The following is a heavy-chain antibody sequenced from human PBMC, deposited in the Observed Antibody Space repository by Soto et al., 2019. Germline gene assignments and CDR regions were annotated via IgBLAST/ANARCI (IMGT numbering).Heavy chain of an antibody. D-gene: IGHD4-17*01. CDR2: IYNSGRTT. CDR1: GFTFSSYS. Sequence: EVQLVESGGGLVQPGGSLRLSCAASGFTFSSYSMNWVRQAPGKGLEWVSNIYNSGRTTYYADSVKGRFTISRDNAKNSLYLQMNSLRAEDTAVYYCARDADYGGLEYGGQGTLVTVSS. CDR3: ARDADYGGLEY. J-gene: IGHJ4*02. V-gene: IGHV3-48*01.